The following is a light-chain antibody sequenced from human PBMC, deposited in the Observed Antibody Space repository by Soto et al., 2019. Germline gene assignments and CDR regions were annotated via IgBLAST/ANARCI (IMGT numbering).Light chain of an antibody. V-gene: IGLV2-14*01. J-gene: IGLJ1*01. CDR1: SSDIGAYDY. CDR3: SSFSRSTTLDYV. Sequence: QSVLTQPASLSGSPGQSITISCTGTSSDIGAYDYVSWFQQHPGKAPKLMISEVSNRPSGVSNRFSGSKSGNTASLTISGLQAEDEADYYCSSFSRSTTLDYVFGTGTKLTVL. CDR2: EVS.